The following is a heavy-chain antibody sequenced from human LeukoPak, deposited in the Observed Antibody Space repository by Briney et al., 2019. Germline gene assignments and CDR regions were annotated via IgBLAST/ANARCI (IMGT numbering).Heavy chain of an antibody. CDR3: ARDYCSSTSCHDAFDI. J-gene: IGHJ3*02. CDR2: IKQDGSEK. D-gene: IGHD2-2*01. V-gene: IGHV3-7*01. CDR1: GFTFSSYW. Sequence: GGSLRLSCAASGFTFSSYWMSWVRQAPGKGLEWVANIKQDGSEKYYVDSVKGRFTISRDNAKNSLYLQMNSLRAEDTAVYYCARDYCSSTSCHDAFDIWGQGTMVTVSS.